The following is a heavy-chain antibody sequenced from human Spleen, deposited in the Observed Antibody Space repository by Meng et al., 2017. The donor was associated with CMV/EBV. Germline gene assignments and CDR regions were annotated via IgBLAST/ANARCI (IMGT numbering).Heavy chain of an antibody. Sequence: SLRLSCTTSGFTIGDYAMSWVRQAPGKGLEWVGFIRNKPFGGTTEYAASVKGRFTISRDDSKSIAYLQMNSLKTEDTAVYYCSRPLRAPMVRGVIIPDYWGQGTLVTVSS. J-gene: IGHJ4*02. CDR1: GFTIGDYA. V-gene: IGHV3-49*04. CDR2: IRNKPFGGTT. CDR3: SRPLRAPMVRGVIIPDY. D-gene: IGHD3-10*01.